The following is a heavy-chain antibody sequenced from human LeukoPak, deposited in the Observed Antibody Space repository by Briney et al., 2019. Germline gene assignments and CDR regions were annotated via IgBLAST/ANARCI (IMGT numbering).Heavy chain of an antibody. V-gene: IGHV3-7*01. J-gene: IGHJ4*02. D-gene: IGHD3-9*01. Sequence: PGGSLRLSCAASGFTFSSYWMSWVRQAPGKGLEWVANIKQDGSEKYYVDSVKGRFTISRDNAKNSLYLQMNSLRAEDTAVYYCARIRYFDWLSSPGFDYSGQGTLVTVSS. CDR2: IKQDGSEK. CDR3: ARIRYFDWLSSPGFDY. CDR1: GFTFSSYW.